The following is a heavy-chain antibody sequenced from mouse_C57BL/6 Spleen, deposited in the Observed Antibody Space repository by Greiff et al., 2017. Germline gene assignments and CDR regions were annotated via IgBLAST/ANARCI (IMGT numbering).Heavy chain of an antibody. CDR2: ISNGGGST. V-gene: IGHV5-12*01. Sequence: EVMLVESGGGLVQPGGSLKLSCAASGFTFSDYYMYWVRQTPEKRLEWVAYISNGGGSTYYPDTVKGRFTISRDNAKNTLYLQMSRLKSEDTAMYYCARHGFNLDYYAMDYWGQGTSVTVSS. D-gene: IGHD6-1*01. CDR1: GFTFSDYY. J-gene: IGHJ4*01. CDR3: ARHGFNLDYYAMDY.